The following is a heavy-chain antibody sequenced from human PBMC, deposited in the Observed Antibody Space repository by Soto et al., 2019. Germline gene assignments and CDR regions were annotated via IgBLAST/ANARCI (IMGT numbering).Heavy chain of an antibody. CDR3: AKDGYSITRNKPLDY. CDR2: ISVSGGST. J-gene: IGHJ4*02. D-gene: IGHD2-2*01. CDR1: GGSIISSNW. V-gene: IGHV3-23*01. Sequence: ETLSLTCAVSGGSIISSNWWNWVRQPPGKGLEWVSSISVSGGSTYYADSVKGRFTISRDNSKNTLYLQMNSLRAEDTAVYYCAKDGYSITRNKPLDYWGQGTLVTVSS.